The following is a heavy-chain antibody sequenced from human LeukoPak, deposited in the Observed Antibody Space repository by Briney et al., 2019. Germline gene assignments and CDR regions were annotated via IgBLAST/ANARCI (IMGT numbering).Heavy chain of an antibody. CDR2: INPNTGGT. Sequence: ASVKVSCKASGYTFTGYYIHWVRQAPGQGLEWMGWINPNTGGTNYAQNFQGRVTMTRDTSISTAYMELSRLTSDDTAVYYCARGINAVTSEGYFDYWGQGTLVTVSS. D-gene: IGHD2-2*01. CDR1: GYTFTGYY. CDR3: ARGINAVTSEGYFDY. V-gene: IGHV1-2*02. J-gene: IGHJ4*02.